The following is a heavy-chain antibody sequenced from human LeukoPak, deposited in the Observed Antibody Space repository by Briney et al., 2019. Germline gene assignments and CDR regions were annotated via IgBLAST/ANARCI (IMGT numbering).Heavy chain of an antibody. CDR3: ARDHEGSPFWRDAFDI. V-gene: IGHV1-18*04. CDR2: ISGYNYKT. J-gene: IGHJ3*02. CDR1: GYTLSGYG. D-gene: IGHD3-3*01. Sequence: AASVKVSCKAFGYTLSGYGISWLRQAPGQGLEWIGWISGYNYKTKYAQTFQGRVAMTIDTSTKTVSMELRILRSDDTAVYYCARDHEGSPFWRDAFDIWGQGTMVTVSS.